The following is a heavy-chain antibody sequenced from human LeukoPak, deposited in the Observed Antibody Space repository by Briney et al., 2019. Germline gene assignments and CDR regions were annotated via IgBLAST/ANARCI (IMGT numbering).Heavy chain of an antibody. D-gene: IGHD3-22*01. CDR2: IYHSGST. J-gene: IGHJ6*02. CDR1: GGSFSGYY. Sequence: SETLSLTCAVYGGSFSGYYWSWIRQPPGKGLEWIGYIYHSGSTYYNPSLKSRVTISVDRSKNQFSLKLSSVTAADTAVYYCAREVGYYDSSGYPPYYYYYGMDVWGQGTTVTVSS. V-gene: IGHV4-30-2*01. CDR3: AREVGYYDSSGYPPYYYYYGMDV.